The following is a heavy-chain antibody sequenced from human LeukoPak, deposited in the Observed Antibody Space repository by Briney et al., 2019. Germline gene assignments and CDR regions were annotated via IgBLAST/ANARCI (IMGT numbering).Heavy chain of an antibody. CDR3: ARTGSSGYYTRTKFDH. J-gene: IGHJ4*02. CDR1: GGSISSYY. Sequence: SETLSLTCTVSGGSISSYYWSWIRQPPGKGLEWIGYIYYSGSTNYNPSLKSRVTISVDTSKNQFSLKLSSVTAADTAVYYCARTGSSGYYTRTKFDHWGQGTLVTVSS. D-gene: IGHD3-22*01. CDR2: IYYSGST. V-gene: IGHV4-59*01.